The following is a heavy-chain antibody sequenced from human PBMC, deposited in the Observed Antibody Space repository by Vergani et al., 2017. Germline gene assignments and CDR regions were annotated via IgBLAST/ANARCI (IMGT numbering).Heavy chain of an antibody. CDR2: IIPILGIA. Sequence: QVQLVQSGAEVKKPGSSVKVSCKASGGTFSSYAISWVRQAPGQGLEWMGRIIPILGIANYAQKFQGRVTITADNSTSTAYMELSSLRSEDTAVYYCAREGGYSYGYYAFDIWGQGTMVTVSS. V-gene: IGHV1-69*04. CDR3: AREGGYSYGYYAFDI. CDR1: GGTFSSYA. J-gene: IGHJ3*02. D-gene: IGHD5-18*01.